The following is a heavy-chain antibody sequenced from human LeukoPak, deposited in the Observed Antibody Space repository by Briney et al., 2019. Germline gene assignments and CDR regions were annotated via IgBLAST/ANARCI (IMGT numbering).Heavy chain of an antibody. Sequence: GGSLRLSCAASGFTFSSNAMHWVRHAPGKGLEWVSGISWNNGDIGYADSVKGRFTISRDNAKNFLFLQMNSLRPEDTALYYCVKDLKAGGILTDWGQGTLVTVSS. D-gene: IGHD3-9*01. CDR3: VKDLKAGGILTD. V-gene: IGHV3-9*01. J-gene: IGHJ4*02. CDR1: GFTFSSNA. CDR2: ISWNNGDI.